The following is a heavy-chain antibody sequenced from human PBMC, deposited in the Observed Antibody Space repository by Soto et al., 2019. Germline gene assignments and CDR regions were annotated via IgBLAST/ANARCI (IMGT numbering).Heavy chain of an antibody. CDR1: GDSISSHNW. Sequence: LRETLSLTCAVSGDSISSHNWWSWVRQPPGKELEWIGEIYHSGSTNYNPSLKSRVTISVDKSKNQLSLNLSSVTAADTAVYYCAKGSGYRFDPWGPGTLVTVSS. D-gene: IGHD3-22*01. CDR2: IYHSGST. CDR3: AKGSGYRFDP. J-gene: IGHJ5*02. V-gene: IGHV4-4*02.